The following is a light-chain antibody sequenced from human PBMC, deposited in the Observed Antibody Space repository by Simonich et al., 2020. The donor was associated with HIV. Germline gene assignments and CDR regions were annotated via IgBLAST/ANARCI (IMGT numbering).Light chain of an antibody. CDR3: QQYNNWPLT. V-gene: IGKV3-15*01. Sequence: EIVMTQSPATLSVSPGERATLSCRASQSVSSNLAWYQQKPGQAPRLLIHGASTRATGLPARFSGSGSGTEFTLTISSLQSEDFAVYHCQQYNNWPLTFGGGTKVEIK. CDR1: QSVSSN. CDR2: GAS. J-gene: IGKJ4*01.